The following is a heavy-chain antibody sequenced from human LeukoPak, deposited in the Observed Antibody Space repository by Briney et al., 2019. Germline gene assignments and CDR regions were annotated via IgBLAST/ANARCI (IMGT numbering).Heavy chain of an antibody. CDR2: ITSDGSRT. J-gene: IGHJ6*03. Sequence: GGSLRLSCAASGFTVSNYAMNWVRQAPGKGLVWVSRITSDGSRTSYADSVEGRFTISRDNAKNTLYLQMNSLRAEDTDMYYCARDLGTDYYYMDVWGKGTTVTVSS. CDR1: GFTVSNYA. D-gene: IGHD1-1*01. CDR3: ARDLGTDYYYMDV. V-gene: IGHV3-74*01.